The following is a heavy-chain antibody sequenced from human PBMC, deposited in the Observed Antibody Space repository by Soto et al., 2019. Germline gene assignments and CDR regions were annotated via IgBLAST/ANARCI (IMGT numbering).Heavy chain of an antibody. CDR2: FDPEDVET. CDR3: TTEKISDSGLWSLRYYFDY. CDR1: GSTLTELS. Sequence: ASVKVSCKVSGSTLTELSMHWVRQTPGKGLEWMGGFDPEDVETVYAQKFQGRVTMTEDTSKNTAYMELSSLKSDDTAVYYCTTEKISDSGLWSLRYYFDYWGQGTLVTVSS. D-gene: IGHD6-19*01. J-gene: IGHJ4*02. V-gene: IGHV1-24*01.